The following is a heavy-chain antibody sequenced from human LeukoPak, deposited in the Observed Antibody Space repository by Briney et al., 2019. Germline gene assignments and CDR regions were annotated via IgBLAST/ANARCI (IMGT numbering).Heavy chain of an antibody. J-gene: IGHJ4*02. CDR3: ARGFDSKSTYFDY. CDR1: GGSISNYY. CDR2: VYYSGST. D-gene: IGHD5-12*01. V-gene: IGHV4-59*01. Sequence: SETLSLSCTVSGGSISNYYWNWIRQPPGKGLEWIGYVYYSGSTNYNPSLKSRVTISVDTSKNQFSLKLRSVTAADTAVYYCARGFDSKSTYFDYWGQGTLVTVSS.